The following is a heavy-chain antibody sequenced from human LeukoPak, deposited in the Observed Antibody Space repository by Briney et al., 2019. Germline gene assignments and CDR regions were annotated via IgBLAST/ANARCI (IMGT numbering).Heavy chain of an antibody. J-gene: IGHJ5*02. V-gene: IGHV4-4*02. D-gene: IGHD3-9*01. CDR1: GGSISSSNW. CDR3: ARDDDVLTAYPPTQLFDP. CDR2: IYHSGNT. Sequence: SETLSLTCAVSGGSISSSNWWSWVRQPPGKGLEWIGEIYHSGNTNYNPSLQSRVTLSVDKSRNQFSLKLNSVTAADTAVYYCARDDDVLTAYPPTQLFDPWGQGTLVTVSS.